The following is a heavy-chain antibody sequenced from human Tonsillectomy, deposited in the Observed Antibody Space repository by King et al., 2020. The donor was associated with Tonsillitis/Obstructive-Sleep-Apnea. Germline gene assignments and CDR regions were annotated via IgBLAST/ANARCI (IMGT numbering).Heavy chain of an antibody. J-gene: IGHJ4*02. CDR2: INPSDGIT. V-gene: IGHV1-46*01. CDR1: GYTFTRYY. Sequence: VQLVESGAEVKKPGASVRVSCKAYGYTFTRYYIHWVRQAPGQGLEWMGIINPSDGITTYAQRFQGRVTMTRDTSTNTVHMELSSLRSEETAVYYCARDDKDDRYFDYWGLGTLVTVSS. D-gene: IGHD2-15*01. CDR3: ARDDKDDRYFDY.